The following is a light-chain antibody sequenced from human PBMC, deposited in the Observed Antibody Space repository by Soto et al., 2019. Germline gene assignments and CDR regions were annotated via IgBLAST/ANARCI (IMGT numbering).Light chain of an antibody. CDR1: QIVSTY. CDR3: QQIYSTPIT. CDR2: AAS. V-gene: IGKV1-39*01. Sequence: IQVTQSASSLSSSLGYRVTITCRASQIVSTYLSWYQPKPGTAPKLLISAASTLHSGVPSTFSGSGSGTDFTLTISSLQPEDVATYYCQQIYSTPITFGQGTRLEIK. J-gene: IGKJ5*01.